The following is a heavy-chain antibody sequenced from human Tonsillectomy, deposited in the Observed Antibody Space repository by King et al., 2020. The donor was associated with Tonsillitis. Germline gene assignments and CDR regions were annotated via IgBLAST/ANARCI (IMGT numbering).Heavy chain of an antibody. CDR3: AKGTWAYSGSMFDP. J-gene: IGHJ5*02. CDR1: GFTFSSYA. D-gene: IGHD1-26*01. V-gene: IGHV3-23*04. CDR2: ISGSGGST. Sequence: VQLVESGGGLVQPGGSLRLSCAASGFTFSSYAMSWVRQAPGKGLEWVSAISGSGGSTYYAASLKGRFTSPRDNSKNTLYLQMNSLRAEDTAVYYCAKGTWAYSGSMFDPWGQGTLVTVSS.